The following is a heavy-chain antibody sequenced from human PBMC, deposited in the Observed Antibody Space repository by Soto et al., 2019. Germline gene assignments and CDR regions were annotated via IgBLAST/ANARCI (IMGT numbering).Heavy chain of an antibody. V-gene: IGHV3-23*01. CDR3: AKVMYTWNDVAAFDS. Sequence: VHLLESGGGLQQPGGSLRLSCADSRFTFSNFAMSWVRLAPGKGLEWISTIGVTEGSTYYADSVKGRFTISRDNSKSTLYLQMNSLGGGDTALYYCAKVMYTWNDVAAFDSWGQGTLVTVSS. CDR1: RFTFSNFA. CDR2: IGVTEGST. D-gene: IGHD1-1*01. J-gene: IGHJ4*02.